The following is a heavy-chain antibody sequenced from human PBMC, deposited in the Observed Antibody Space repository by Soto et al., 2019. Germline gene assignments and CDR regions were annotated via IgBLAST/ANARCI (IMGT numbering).Heavy chain of an antibody. Sequence: SQTLSLTCAISGDSVSSNSATWNCIRQSPSRGLEWLGRTYYRSKWYSESAPSLKSRITVNPDTSKNEFSLQLNSVSPEDTAVYYCAXGEWPAVFDYWGQGALVTVSS. CDR3: AXGEWPAVFDY. D-gene: IGHD3-3*01. CDR1: GDSVSSNSAT. V-gene: IGHV6-1*01. J-gene: IGHJ4*02. CDR2: TYYRSKWYS.